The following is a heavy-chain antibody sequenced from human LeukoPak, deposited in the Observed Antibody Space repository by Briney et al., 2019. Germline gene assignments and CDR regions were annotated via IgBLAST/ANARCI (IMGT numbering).Heavy chain of an antibody. CDR2: ISYDGSNK. CDR1: GFTFSSYG. CDR3: ARGTAWYSSSWYFDY. Sequence: GGSLRLSCAASGFTFSSYGMHWVRQAPGKGLEWVAVISYDGSNKYYADSVKGRFTISRDNSKNTLYLQMNSLRAEDTAVYYCARGTAWYSSSWYFDYWGQGTLVTVSS. J-gene: IGHJ4*02. V-gene: IGHV3-30*03. D-gene: IGHD6-13*01.